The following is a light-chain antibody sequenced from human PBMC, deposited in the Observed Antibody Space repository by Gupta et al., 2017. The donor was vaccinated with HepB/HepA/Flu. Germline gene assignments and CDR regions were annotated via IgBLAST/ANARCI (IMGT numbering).Light chain of an antibody. CDR3: QSADSSATYGGV. J-gene: IGLJ3*02. Sequence: SYELTQPLPVSASPVQTARITCSGDSFPKQYAYWYQQKPGQAPVLVLCKDSERPSGIPDRCSCASSGRTVTLTISGVQAEDEADYYCQSADSSATYGGVFGGGTKLTVL. V-gene: IGLV3-25*03. CDR1: SFPKQY. CDR2: KDS.